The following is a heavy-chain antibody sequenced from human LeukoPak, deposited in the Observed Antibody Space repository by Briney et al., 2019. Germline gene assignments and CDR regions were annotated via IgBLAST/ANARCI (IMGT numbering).Heavy chain of an antibody. D-gene: IGHD3-22*01. CDR1: GGSFSGYY. J-gene: IGHJ4*02. CDR2: INHGGST. Sequence: SETLSLTCAVYGGSFSGYYWSWIRQPPGKGLEWIGEINHGGSTNYNPSLKSRVTISVDTSKNQFSLKLSSVTAADTAVYYCARGNLNYYDSSGYLIRWGQGTLVTVSS. V-gene: IGHV4-34*01. CDR3: ARGNLNYYDSSGYLIR.